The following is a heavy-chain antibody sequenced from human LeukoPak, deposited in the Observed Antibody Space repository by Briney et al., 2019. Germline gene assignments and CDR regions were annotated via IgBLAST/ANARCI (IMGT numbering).Heavy chain of an antibody. V-gene: IGHV4-59*01. CDR3: ARSELLWFGGVNSGFDY. Sequence: ASETLPLTCTVSGGSISSYYWSWIRQPPGKGLEWIGYIYYSGSTNYNPSLKSRVTISLDTSKNQFSLKLTSVTAADTAVYYCARSELLWFGGVNSGFDYWGQGTLVTVSS. CDR2: IYYSGST. CDR1: GGSISSYY. J-gene: IGHJ4*02. D-gene: IGHD3-10*01.